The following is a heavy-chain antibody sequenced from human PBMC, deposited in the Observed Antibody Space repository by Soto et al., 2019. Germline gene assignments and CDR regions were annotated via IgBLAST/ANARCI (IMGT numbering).Heavy chain of an antibody. CDR3: ARGSWDDVTDQYYLDV. CDR1: GDSVSSNSAA. J-gene: IGHJ6*03. D-gene: IGHD1-1*01. Sequence: PSQTLSLTCDISGDSVSSNSAAWNWIRQTPSRGLEWLGRTYYRSKWYINYAVSVKSRITVNPDTSKNQFSLQLNSVTPEDTAVYYCARGSWDDVTDQYYLDVSGKGTTVIGSS. CDR2: TYYRSKWYI. V-gene: IGHV6-1*01.